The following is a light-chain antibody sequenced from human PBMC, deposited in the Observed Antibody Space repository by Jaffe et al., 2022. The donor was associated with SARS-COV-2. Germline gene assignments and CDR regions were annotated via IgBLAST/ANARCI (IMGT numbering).Light chain of an antibody. Sequence: DIVMTQSPDSLAVSLGERATINCKSSQNIFYSPNNKNYLTWYQQKPGQPPKLLIYWASTRESGVPDRFSGSGSGTDFALTISSLQAEDVAVYYCQQYYTTPPTFGGGTKVEIK. CDR1: QNIFYSPNNKNY. CDR3: QQYYTTPPT. V-gene: IGKV4-1*01. J-gene: IGKJ4*01. CDR2: WAS.